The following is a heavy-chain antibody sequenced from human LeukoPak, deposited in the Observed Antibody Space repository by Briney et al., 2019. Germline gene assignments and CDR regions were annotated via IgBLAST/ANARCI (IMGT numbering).Heavy chain of an antibody. Sequence: GEALRLSCAASGFTFRNSGMHWVRQALAKGLEWVAFIRYDGSIIYYADSVKGRFTISRDNSKNTLYLQMNSLRAEDTAVYYCAKDVNTGGDYSDHCGQGTLVTVSS. CDR1: GFTFRNSG. J-gene: IGHJ4*02. V-gene: IGHV3-30*02. CDR2: IRYDGSII. CDR3: AKDVNTGGDYSDH. D-gene: IGHD1-14*01.